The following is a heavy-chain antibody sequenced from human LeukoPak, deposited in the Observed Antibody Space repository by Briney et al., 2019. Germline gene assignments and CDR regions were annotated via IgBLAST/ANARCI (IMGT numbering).Heavy chain of an antibody. V-gene: IGHV4-31*03. D-gene: IGHD2-2*01. J-gene: IGHJ6*02. CDR3: ARARVDYYYYGMDV. Sequence: SQTLSLTCTVSGGSISSGDYYWNWIRQHPGKSLEWIGYIYYSGSTYYNPSLKSRVTISVDTSKNQFSLKLSSVTAADTAVYYCARARVDYYYYGMDVWGQGTTVTVSS. CDR2: IYYSGST. CDR1: GGSISSGDYY.